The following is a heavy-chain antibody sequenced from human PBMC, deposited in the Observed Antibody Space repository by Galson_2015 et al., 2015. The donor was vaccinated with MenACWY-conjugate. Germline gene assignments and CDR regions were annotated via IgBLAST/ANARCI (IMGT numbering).Heavy chain of an antibody. J-gene: IGHJ4*02. D-gene: IGHD1-26*01. CDR1: GFTFSTYW. CDR2: INSDGRST. CDR3: ARLGGNYRTTSHFDY. Sequence: SLRLSCAASGFTFSTYWMHWVRQAPGKGLVWVSRINSDGRSTSYADSVKGRFTISRDNAKNTLYLQMNSLRAEDTAVYYCARLGGNYRTTSHFDYWAREPWSPSPQ. V-gene: IGHV3-74*01.